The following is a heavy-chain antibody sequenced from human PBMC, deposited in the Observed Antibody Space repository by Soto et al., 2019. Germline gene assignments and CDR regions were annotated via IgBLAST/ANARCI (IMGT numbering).Heavy chain of an antibody. D-gene: IGHD3-9*01. CDR2: ISDSGST. J-gene: IGHJ4*02. V-gene: IGHV4-31*03. CDR3: ARTTFYDIFTAYYSLFDY. CDR1: GGSISSGGYY. Sequence: QVQLQESGPGLVKPSQTLTLTCTVSGGSISSGGYYWSWIRQHPGKGLEWIGHISDSGSTYYNPPLKSRVTISVDTSKTHFSLKLSAVTAADTAVYYCARTTFYDIFTAYYSLFDYWGQGALVPVSS.